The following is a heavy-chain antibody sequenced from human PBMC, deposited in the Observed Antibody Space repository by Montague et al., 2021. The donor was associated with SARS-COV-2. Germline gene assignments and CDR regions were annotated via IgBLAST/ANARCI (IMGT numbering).Heavy chain of an antibody. CDR1: DFTFSDYS. D-gene: IGHD2-21*02. CDR3: VRRRIKDILLVLPAPHLDV. V-gene: IGHV3-23*01. CDR2: ITGSGSTT. J-gene: IGHJ6*04. Sequence: SLRLSCAASDFTFSDYSMTWVRQAPGKGLEWVSFITGSGSTTYYADSVKGRFTISRDNSRSTLYLQMNSLRVEDTAVYYCVRRRIKDILLVLPAPHLDVWGKGTTVTVSS.